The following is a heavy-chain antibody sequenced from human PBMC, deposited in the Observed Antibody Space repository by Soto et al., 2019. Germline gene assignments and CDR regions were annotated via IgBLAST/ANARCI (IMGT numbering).Heavy chain of an antibody. CDR2: INRTGGT. D-gene: IGHD1-20*01. V-gene: IGHV4-34*01. CDR3: ANRITVLGSPVHESDT. J-gene: IGHJ5*02. Sequence: PSDNLSLTSADKGGSVNCYYWNWILRPPGKGLEWSGEINRTGGTRYNPSLKDRGTMSVDTSKNQFSVRLGCMIAADTAVVYIANRITVLGSPVHESDTWGQAT. CDR1: GGSVNCYY.